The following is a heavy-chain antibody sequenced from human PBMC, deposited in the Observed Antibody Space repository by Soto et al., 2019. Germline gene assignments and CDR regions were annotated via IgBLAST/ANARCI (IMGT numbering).Heavy chain of an antibody. J-gene: IGHJ4*02. Sequence: SETLSLTCTVSGGSISSGSYYWSWTRQLPGKALEWIGYIYYSGSTYYNPSLKSRVTISVDTSKKQFSLKLSSVTAADTAVYYCARQGYRYGQGLDYWGQGTLVTVS. CDR2: IYYSGST. D-gene: IGHD5-18*01. CDR1: GGSISSGSYY. V-gene: IGHV4-31*03. CDR3: ARQGYRYGQGLDY.